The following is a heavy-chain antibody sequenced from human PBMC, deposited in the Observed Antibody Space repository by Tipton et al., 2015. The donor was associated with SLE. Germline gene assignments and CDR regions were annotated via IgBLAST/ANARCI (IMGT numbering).Heavy chain of an antibody. CDR1: GFTFSSYW. CDR3: ARVLPITIFGVVDYNWFDP. Sequence: SLRLSCAASGFTFSSYWMSWVRQAPGKGLEWVANIKQDGSEKYYVDSVKGRFTISRDNAKNSLNLQMNSLRAEDTAVYYCARVLPITIFGVVDYNWFDPWGQGTLVTVSS. J-gene: IGHJ5*02. CDR2: IKQDGSEK. V-gene: IGHV3-7*01. D-gene: IGHD3-3*01.